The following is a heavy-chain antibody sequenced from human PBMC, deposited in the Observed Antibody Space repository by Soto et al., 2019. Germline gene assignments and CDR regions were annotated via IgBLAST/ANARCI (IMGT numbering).Heavy chain of an antibody. CDR2: ISAYNGNT. CDR1: GYTFTSYG. Sequence: ASVKVSCKASGYTFTSYGISWVRQAPGQGLEWMGWISAYNGNTNYAQKLQGRVTMTTDTSTSTAYMELRSLRSDDTAVYYCARGAKLERRDYYYYGMDVWGQGTKVTDS. V-gene: IGHV1-18*01. J-gene: IGHJ6*02. CDR3: ARGAKLERRDYYYYGMDV. D-gene: IGHD1-1*01.